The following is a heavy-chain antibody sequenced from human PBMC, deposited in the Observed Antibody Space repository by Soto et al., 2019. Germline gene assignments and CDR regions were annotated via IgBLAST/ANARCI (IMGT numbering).Heavy chain of an antibody. CDR1: GGSFSGYY. CDR2: INHSGST. J-gene: IGHJ4*02. D-gene: IGHD5-18*01. Sequence: PSETLSLTCAVYGGSFSGYYWTWIRQPPGTGLEWIGEINHSGSTNYNPSLKSRLTISRDNAKNTLYLQMNSLRAEDTAVYYCARGDGDRFDGNGYLARHWGQGTLVTVSS. CDR3: ARGDGDRFDGNGYLARH. V-gene: IGHV4-34*01.